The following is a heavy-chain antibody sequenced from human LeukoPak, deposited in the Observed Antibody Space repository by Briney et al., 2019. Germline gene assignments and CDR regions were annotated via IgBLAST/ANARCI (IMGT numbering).Heavy chain of an antibody. D-gene: IGHD5-18*01. CDR1: GGSISSYY. Sequence: SETLSLTCTVSGGSISSYYWSWIRQPPGKGLEWIGYIYYSGSTNYNPSLKSRVTISVDTSKNQFSLKLSSVTAADTAVYYCARDRGYSYGQPYYYYGMDVWGQGTTVTVSS. CDR2: IYYSGST. CDR3: ARDRGYSYGQPYYYYGMDV. V-gene: IGHV4-59*12. J-gene: IGHJ6*02.